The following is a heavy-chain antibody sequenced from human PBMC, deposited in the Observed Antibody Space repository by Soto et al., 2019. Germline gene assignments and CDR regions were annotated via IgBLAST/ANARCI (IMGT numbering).Heavy chain of an antibody. V-gene: IGHV3-33*01. CDR1: GFTFSSYG. D-gene: IGHD2-15*01. CDR2: IWYDGSNK. Sequence: QVQLVESGGVVVQPGRSLRLSCAASGFTFSSYGMHWVRQAPGKGLEWVAVIWYDGSNKYYADSVKGRFTISRDNSKNTLYLQMNSLRAEDTAVYYCARDGNCSGGSCYSDYWGQGTLVTVSS. J-gene: IGHJ4*02. CDR3: ARDGNCSGGSCYSDY.